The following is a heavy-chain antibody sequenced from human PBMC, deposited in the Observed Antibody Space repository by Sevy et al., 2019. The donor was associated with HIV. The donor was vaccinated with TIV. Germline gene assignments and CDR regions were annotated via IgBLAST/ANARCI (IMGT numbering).Heavy chain of an antibody. D-gene: IGHD1-1*01. V-gene: IGHV3-49*04. CDR1: GFTFTDYA. CDR2: FKRKADGGTL. J-gene: IGHJ4*02. CDR3: TRWKEAHSVFDY. Sequence: GGSLRLSCTASGFTFTDYAMNWVRQSPGKGLEWVAFFKRKADGGTLDHAASVKGRFTISRDDSKNIAYLQMNDLKTEDTVVYYCTRWKEAHSVFDYWGQGALVTVSS.